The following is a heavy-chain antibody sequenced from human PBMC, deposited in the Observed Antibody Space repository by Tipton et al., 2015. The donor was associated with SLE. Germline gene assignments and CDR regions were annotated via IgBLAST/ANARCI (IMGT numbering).Heavy chain of an antibody. D-gene: IGHD3-3*01. J-gene: IGHJ4*02. CDR1: GGSISSGGYY. CDR3: ARAIGVNYFNF. Sequence: TLSLTCTVSGGSISSGGYYWGWIRQPPGKGLEWIGNINYSGTTYFNPSLKTRVTISVDRSMVHFSLRLTSVTAADTAVYYCARAIGVNYFNFWGQGILVNVSP. CDR2: INYSGTT. V-gene: IGHV4-39*02.